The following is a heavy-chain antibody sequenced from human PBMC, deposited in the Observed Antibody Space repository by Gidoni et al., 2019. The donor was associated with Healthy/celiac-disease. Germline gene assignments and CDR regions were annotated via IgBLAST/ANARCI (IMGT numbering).Heavy chain of an antibody. D-gene: IGHD3-16*02. J-gene: IGHJ4*02. CDR3: TTEGLGELSLLFDY. Sequence: EVQLVESGGGLVKPGGSLRLSCAASGFTLSNAWMSWVRQAPGKGLEWVGRIKSKTDGGTTDYAAPVKGRFTISRDDSKNTLYLQMNSLKTEDTAVYYCTTEGLGELSLLFDYWGQGTLVTVSS. CDR1: GFTLSNAW. V-gene: IGHV3-15*01. CDR2: IKSKTDGGTT.